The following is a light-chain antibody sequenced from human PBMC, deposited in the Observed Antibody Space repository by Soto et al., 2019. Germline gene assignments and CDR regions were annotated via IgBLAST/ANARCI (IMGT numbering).Light chain of an antibody. V-gene: IGKV3-15*01. CDR1: QSVSSRY. Sequence: EIVLTQSPGTLSLSPGETATLSCRASQSVSSRYLAWYQQKPGQAPRLLIYGASIRATGVPATFSGSGSGTEFTLSISSLQSEHLGVYYCQQDSSWPLTFGGGTKVDIK. CDR3: QQDSSWPLT. CDR2: GAS. J-gene: IGKJ4*01.